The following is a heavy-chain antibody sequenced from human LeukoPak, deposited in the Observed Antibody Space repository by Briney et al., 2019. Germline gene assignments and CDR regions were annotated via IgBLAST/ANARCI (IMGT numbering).Heavy chain of an antibody. V-gene: IGHV4-38-2*01. CDR3: ARLVYDYYYYMDV. J-gene: IGHJ6*03. Sequence: PSETLSLTCAVSGYSISSGYYWGWIRQPPGKGLEWIGSIYHSGSTYYNPPLKSRVTISVDTSKNQFSLKLSSVTAADTAVYYCARLVYDYYYYMDVWGKGTTVTVSS. CDR2: IYHSGST. CDR1: GYSISSGYY.